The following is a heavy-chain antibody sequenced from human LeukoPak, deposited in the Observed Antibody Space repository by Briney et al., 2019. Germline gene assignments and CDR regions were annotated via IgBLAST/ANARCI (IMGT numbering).Heavy chain of an antibody. J-gene: IGHJ4*02. CDR2: ISGSGGST. Sequence: GKSLRLSCAASGFIFGGYGMQWVRQAPGKGLEWVSAISGSGGSTYYADSVKGRFTISRDNSKNTLYLQMNSLRAEDTAVYYCAKRSRDGYVDYWGQGTLVTVSS. D-gene: IGHD5-24*01. CDR3: AKRSRDGYVDY. CDR1: GFIFGGYG. V-gene: IGHV3-23*01.